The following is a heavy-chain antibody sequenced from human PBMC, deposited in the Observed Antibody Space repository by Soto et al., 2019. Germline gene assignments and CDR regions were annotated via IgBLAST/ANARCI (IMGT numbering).Heavy chain of an antibody. Sequence: QVQLVQSGADMKKPESSVKVSCQSSGGTFNTCAMNWVRQAPGQGPEWMGDISPMFGAANYAPKFQGRVTITADESTGTSYMQLSSLTSEDTALYFCAREVQVHTPAFVYWGQGTLVTVSS. D-gene: IGHD3-10*01. CDR3: AREVQVHTPAFVY. CDR1: GGTFNTCA. CDR2: ISPMFGAA. J-gene: IGHJ4*02. V-gene: IGHV1-69*19.